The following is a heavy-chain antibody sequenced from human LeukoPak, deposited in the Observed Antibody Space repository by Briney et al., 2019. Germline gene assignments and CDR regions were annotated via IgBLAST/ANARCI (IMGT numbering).Heavy chain of an antibody. V-gene: IGHV1-2*06. CDR1: GYTFTAYH. CDR3: ARDYCSSTSCLFDY. Sequence: ASVKVPCKASGYTFTAYHMHWVRQAPGQGLEWMGRINPNSGDTNYAQKFQGRVTMTRDTSISTAYMELSRLRSDDTAVYYCARDYCSSTSCLFDYWGQGTLVSVSS. D-gene: IGHD2-2*01. CDR2: INPNSGDT. J-gene: IGHJ4*02.